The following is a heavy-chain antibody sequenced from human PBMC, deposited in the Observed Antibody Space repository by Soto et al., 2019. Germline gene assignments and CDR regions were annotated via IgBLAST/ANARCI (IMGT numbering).Heavy chain of an antibody. CDR3: ATSGYCTNGVCNDAFDI. D-gene: IGHD2-8*01. CDR2: INPNSGGT. Sequence: XSVKVSCKASGYTFTGYYMHWGRQAPVQGLEWMGWINPNSGGTNYAQKFQGWVTMTRDTSISTAYMELSRLRSDDTAVYYCATSGYCTNGVCNDAFDIWGQGTMVTVSS. CDR1: GYTFTGYY. J-gene: IGHJ3*02. V-gene: IGHV1-2*04.